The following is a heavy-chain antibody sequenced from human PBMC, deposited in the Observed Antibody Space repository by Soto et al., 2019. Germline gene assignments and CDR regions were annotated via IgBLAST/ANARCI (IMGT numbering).Heavy chain of an antibody. D-gene: IGHD6-13*01. CDR1: SGSFSTYY. J-gene: IGHJ4*02. CDR3: AGGAAADSFDY. CDR2: IYSTGST. V-gene: IGHV4-4*07. Sequence: SETLSLTCTVSSGSFSTYYWSWIRQPAGKGLEWIGRIYSTGSTLYNTSLKSRITMSVDTSKNQFSLKLSSVTAADTAVYYCAGGAAADSFDYSGQAPLVTVSS.